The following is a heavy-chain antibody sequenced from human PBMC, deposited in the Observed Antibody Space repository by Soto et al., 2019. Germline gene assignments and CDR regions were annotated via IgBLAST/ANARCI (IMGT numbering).Heavy chain of an antibody. CDR1: GGYFSGYY. J-gene: IGHJ6*03. V-gene: IGHV4-34*01. D-gene: IGHD3-3*01. CDR3: ARAVGGDDFWSASSYYYYYMDV. Sequence: QVQLQQWGAGLLKPSETLSLTCAVYGGYFSGYYWSWIRQPPGRGLEWIGEINHSGSTNYNPSLKRLVTRSVDTSKNQFSLKLSSVTAADTAVYVCARAVGGDDFWSASSYYYYYMDVWGKGTTVTVSS. CDR2: INHSGST.